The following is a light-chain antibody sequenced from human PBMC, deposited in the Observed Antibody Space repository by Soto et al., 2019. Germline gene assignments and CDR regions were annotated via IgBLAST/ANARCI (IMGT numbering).Light chain of an antibody. CDR3: QQTRSSPLT. J-gene: IGKJ4*01. CDR2: SAS. CDR1: QAITSW. V-gene: IGKV1-12*01. Sequence: DIHVTQSPSSVSASVGDRVTITCRASQAITSWLAWYQQKPGRAPKLLIYSASSLQSGAPSRFTGSGSGTEFTLTITSLQPDDAAVYYCQQTRSSPLTFGGGTKVEI.